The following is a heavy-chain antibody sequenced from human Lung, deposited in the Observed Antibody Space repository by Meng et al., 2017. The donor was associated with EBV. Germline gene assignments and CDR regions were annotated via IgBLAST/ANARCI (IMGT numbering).Heavy chain of an antibody. J-gene: IGHJ5*02. D-gene: IGHD5-12*01. CDR2: ISAYNGNT. V-gene: IGHV1-18*01. CDR1: VYTFTSYG. Sequence: QVQLVQSGAEVKKPGASVKVSCKASVYTFTSYGISWVRQAPGQGLEWMGWISAYNGNTNYAQKLQGRVTMTTDTSTSTAYMELRSLRSDDTAAYYCARNRPRGVATGANWFDPWGQGTLVTVSS. CDR3: ARNRPRGVATGANWFDP.